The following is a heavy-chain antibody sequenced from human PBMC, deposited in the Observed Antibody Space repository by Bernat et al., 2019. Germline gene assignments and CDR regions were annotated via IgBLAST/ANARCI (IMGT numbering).Heavy chain of an antibody. CDR3: ARGLASSGYDYVAWFDP. CDR1: GFTFSSYG. CDR2: IWYDGSNK. D-gene: IGHD5-12*01. V-gene: IGHV3-33*01. J-gene: IGHJ5*02. Sequence: QVQLVESGGGVVQPGRSLRLSCAASGFTFSSYGMHWVRQAPGKGLEWVAVIWYDGSNKYYADSVKGRFTISRDNSKNTLYRQMNSLRAEDTAVYYCARGLASSGYDYVAWFDPWGQGTLVTVSS.